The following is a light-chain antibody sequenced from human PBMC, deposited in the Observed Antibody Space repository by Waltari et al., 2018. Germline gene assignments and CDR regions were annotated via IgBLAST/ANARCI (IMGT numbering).Light chain of an antibody. CDR2: GAS. V-gene: IGKV3-20*01. Sequence: EIVLTQSPGTLSLSPGERATLSCRASQSVSRALAWYQQKPGQAPRLLIFGASSRSTGISDRFSCSGSGTDFSLTLSRLEPEDFAVYYCQHYVRLPATFGQGTKVEIK. CDR1: QSVSRA. CDR3: QHYVRLPAT. J-gene: IGKJ1*01.